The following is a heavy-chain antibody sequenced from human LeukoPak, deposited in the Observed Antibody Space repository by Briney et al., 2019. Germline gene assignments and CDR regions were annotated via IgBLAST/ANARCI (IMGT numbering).Heavy chain of an antibody. CDR2: IYTSGST. D-gene: IGHD3-22*01. J-gene: IGHJ6*02. V-gene: IGHV4-61*02. Sequence: SETLSLTCTVSGGSISSGSYYWSWIRQPAGKGLEWIGRIYTSGSTNYNPSLKSRVTISVDTSKNQFSLKLSSVTAADTAVYYCASTLYYYDSSGPYYYGMDVWGQGTTVTVSS. CDR1: GGSISSGSYY. CDR3: ASTLYYYDSSGPYYYGMDV.